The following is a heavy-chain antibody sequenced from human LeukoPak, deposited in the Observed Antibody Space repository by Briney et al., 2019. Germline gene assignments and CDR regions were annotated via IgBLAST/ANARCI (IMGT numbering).Heavy chain of an antibody. D-gene: IGHD2-15*01. CDR2: INSDGSST. V-gene: IGHV3-74*01. CDR1: GFTFSSYW. Sequence: PGGSLRLSCAASGFTFSSYWMHWVRQAPGKGLVWVSRINSDGSSTSYADSVKGRFTISRDNAKNTLYLQVNSLRAEDTAVYYCARMDPHLTCSGGSCYFYYYYGMDVWGQGTTVTVSS. J-gene: IGHJ6*02. CDR3: ARMDPHLTCSGGSCYFYYYYGMDV.